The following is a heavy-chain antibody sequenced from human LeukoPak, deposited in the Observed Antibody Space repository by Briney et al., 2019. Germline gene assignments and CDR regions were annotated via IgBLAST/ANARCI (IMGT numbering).Heavy chain of an antibody. J-gene: IGHJ4*02. CDR2: INPSGGST. V-gene: IGHV1-46*01. CDR1: GYTFTGYY. CDR3: ARDISITIFGVVITYGFDY. Sequence: GASVKVSCKASGYTFTGYYVHWVRQAPGQGLEWMGIINPSGGSTSYAQKFQGRVTMTRDTSTSTVYMELSSLRSEDTAVYYCARDISITIFGVVITYGFDYWGQGTLVTVSS. D-gene: IGHD3-3*01.